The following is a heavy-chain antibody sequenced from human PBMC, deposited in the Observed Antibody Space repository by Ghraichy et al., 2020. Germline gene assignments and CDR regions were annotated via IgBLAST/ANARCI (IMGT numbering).Heavy chain of an antibody. CDR2: IYYSGST. V-gene: IGHV4-39*01. Sequence: LSLTCTVSGGSISSSSYYWGWIRQPPGKGLEWIGSIYYSGSTYYNPSLKSRVTISVDTSKNQFSLKLSSVTAADTAVYYCARRPYYDILTGYPLTGYFDYWGQGTLVTVSS. J-gene: IGHJ4*02. CDR1: GGSISSSSYY. CDR3: ARRPYYDILTGYPLTGYFDY. D-gene: IGHD3-9*01.